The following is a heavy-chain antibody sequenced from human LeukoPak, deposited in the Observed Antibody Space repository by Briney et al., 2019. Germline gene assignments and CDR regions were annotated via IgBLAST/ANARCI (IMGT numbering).Heavy chain of an antibody. CDR3: ARVLSGRGSLYSYYYYMDV. D-gene: IGHD3-10*01. J-gene: IGHJ6*03. CDR1: GFTFSNYG. CDR2: ITGSGGST. Sequence: GGTLRLSCAASGFTFSNYGLSWVRQAPGKGLEWVSGITGSGGSTYYADSVKGRFTISRDNSKNTLYLQMNSLRAEDTAVYYCARVLSGRGSLYSYYYYMDVWGKGTTVTISS. V-gene: IGHV3-23*01.